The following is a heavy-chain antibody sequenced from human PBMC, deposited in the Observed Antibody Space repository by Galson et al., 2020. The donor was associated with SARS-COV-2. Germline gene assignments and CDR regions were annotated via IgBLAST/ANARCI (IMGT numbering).Heavy chain of an antibody. V-gene: IGHV1-69*06. CDR1: GGTVSRNA. CDR2: IVPISGTT. D-gene: IGHD4-4*01. CDR3: ARGYSSSDGMDV. J-gene: IGHJ6*02. Sequence: SVKVSCKASGGTVSRNALNWVRQAPGQGLEWLGAIVPISGTTDYAPKFQGKLTITADKSTNTVYMELSRLRSDDTAVYYCARGYSSSDGMDVWGQGTTVMVSS.